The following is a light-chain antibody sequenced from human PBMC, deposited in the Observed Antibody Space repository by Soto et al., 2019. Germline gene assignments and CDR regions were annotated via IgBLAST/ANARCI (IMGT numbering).Light chain of an antibody. V-gene: IGLV2-14*03. CDR2: DVS. Sequence: QSALTQPASVSGSPGQSITISCTGSSSDVGGYNYVSWYKQHSGKAPKLMIYDVSYRPSGVSNRFSGFKSGNTASLSISGLQAEDEADYYCSSYTSSSTVLFGGGTKLTVL. CDR1: SSDVGGYNY. J-gene: IGLJ3*02. CDR3: SSYTSSSTVL.